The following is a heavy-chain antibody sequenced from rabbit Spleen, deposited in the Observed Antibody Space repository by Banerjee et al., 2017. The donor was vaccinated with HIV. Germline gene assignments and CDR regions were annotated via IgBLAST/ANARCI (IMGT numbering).Heavy chain of an antibody. CDR3: ARDTGSSFSSYGMDL. J-gene: IGHJ3*01. D-gene: IGHD8-1*01. Sequence: QEQLVESGGGLVQPEGSLTLTCTVSGFSFDSGYVMCWVRQAPGKGLEWIACINSYTGRPVYASWTKGPFTISKTSSTTVTLQMTSLTAGDTATYFCARDTGSSFSSYGMDLWGQGTLVTVS. V-gene: IGHV1S45*01. CDR2: INSYTGRP. CDR1: GFSFDSGYV.